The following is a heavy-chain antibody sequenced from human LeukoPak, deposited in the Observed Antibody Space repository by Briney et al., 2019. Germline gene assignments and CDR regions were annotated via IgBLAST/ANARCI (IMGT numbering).Heavy chain of an antibody. CDR2: INTNTGSP. CDR3: ARDLSSGYELDC. V-gene: IGHV7-4-1*02. CDR1: GYTFTRYA. D-gene: IGHD5-12*01. J-gene: IGHJ4*02. Sequence: ASVKVSCKASGYTFTRYAMSWVRQAPGQGLEWMGWINTNTGSPTYARGFTGRFVFSLDTSVSTTCLQISSLKADDTAVYYCARDLSSGYELDCWGQGILVTVSS.